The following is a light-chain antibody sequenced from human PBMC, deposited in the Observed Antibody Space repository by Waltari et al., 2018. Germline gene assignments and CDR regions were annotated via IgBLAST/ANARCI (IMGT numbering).Light chain of an antibody. CDR3: SSYTTSSAPGV. V-gene: IGLV2-14*01. CDR1: DSDVGAYDF. J-gene: IGLJ1*01. Sequence: QSALTQPASVSGSPGQSITISCSGTDSDVGAYDFVSWYQQPPGKAPHLIIYEVSKRPSGISNRFSASKSGNTAYLTISGLQAEDEADYYCSSYTTSSAPGVFGTGTRVTVL. CDR2: EVS.